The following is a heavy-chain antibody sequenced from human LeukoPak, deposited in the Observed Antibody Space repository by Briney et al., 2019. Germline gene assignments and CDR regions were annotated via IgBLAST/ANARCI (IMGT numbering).Heavy chain of an antibody. J-gene: IGHJ4*02. D-gene: IGHD3-10*01. CDR2: ISYDGSNK. CDR3: ARRPSGSSLDY. Sequence: AGGSLRLSCAASGFTFSSYAMHWVRQAPGKGLEWVAVISYDGSNKYYADSVKGRFTISRDNSKNTLYLQMNSLRAEDTAVYYCARRPSGSSLDYWGQGTLVTVSS. V-gene: IGHV3-30-3*01. CDR1: GFTFSSYA.